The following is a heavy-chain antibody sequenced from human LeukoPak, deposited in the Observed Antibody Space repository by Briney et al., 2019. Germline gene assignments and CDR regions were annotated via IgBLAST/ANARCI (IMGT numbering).Heavy chain of an antibody. CDR2: IYHSGST. D-gene: IGHD2-8*01. CDR1: GGSISSGGYY. CDR3: AREGRLGYCTNGVCYNWYFDL. V-gene: IGHV4-30-2*01. J-gene: IGHJ2*01. Sequence: SQTLSLTCTVSGGSISSGGYYWSWIRQPPGKGLEWIGYIYHSGSTYYNPSLKSRVTISVDRSKNQFSLKLSSVTAADTAVYYCAREGRLGYCTNGVCYNWYFDLWGRGTLVTVSS.